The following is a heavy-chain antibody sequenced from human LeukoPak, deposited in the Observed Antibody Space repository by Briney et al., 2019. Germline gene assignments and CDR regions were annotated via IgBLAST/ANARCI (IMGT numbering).Heavy chain of an antibody. CDR2: IKSKTDGEMT. Sequence: AGGSLRLSCVDSGFTFTNAWMSWVRQAPGKGLEWIGRIKSKTDGEMTNYAEPVRGRFTIPRDDSKSAVYLQMNSLKIEDTAVYYCTTDLGTYYHGSQRLIPIDYWGQGTLVTVSS. CDR3: TTDLGTYYHGSQRLIPIDY. D-gene: IGHD3-10*01. V-gene: IGHV3-15*01. J-gene: IGHJ4*02. CDR1: GFTFTNAW.